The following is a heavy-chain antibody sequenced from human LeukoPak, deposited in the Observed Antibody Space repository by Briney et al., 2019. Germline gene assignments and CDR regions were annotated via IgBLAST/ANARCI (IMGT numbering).Heavy chain of an antibody. Sequence: SETLSLTCAVYDGSFSGYFWTWIRQPPGKGLEWMGQITHSGNINYSPSLKSRVSISVDTSKSQFSLKLSSVTAADTAVYYCAREVYYYYMDVWGKGTTVTVSS. J-gene: IGHJ6*03. V-gene: IGHV4-34*01. CDR3: AREVYYYYMDV. CDR1: DGSFSGYF. CDR2: ITHSGNI.